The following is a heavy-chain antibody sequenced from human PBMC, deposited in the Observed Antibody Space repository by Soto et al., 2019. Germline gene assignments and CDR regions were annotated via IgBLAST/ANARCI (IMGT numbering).Heavy chain of an antibody. Sequence: EVQLVESGGGLVQPGGSLRLSCAASGFTFSDHYMDWVRQAPGKGLEWVGRSRNRGKSYTTEYVASVKGRFIISRDASNNLLYLQMNSLETEDTAVYFCAKTTYGSGSYYFDSWGQGTLVTVSS. CDR3: AKTTYGSGSYYFDS. CDR1: GFTFSDHY. J-gene: IGHJ4*02. D-gene: IGHD3-10*01. CDR2: SRNRGKSYTT. V-gene: IGHV3-72*01.